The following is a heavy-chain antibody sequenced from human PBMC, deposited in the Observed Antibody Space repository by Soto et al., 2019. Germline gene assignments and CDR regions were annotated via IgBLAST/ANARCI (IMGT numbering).Heavy chain of an antibody. V-gene: IGHV1-58*01. Sequence: GASVKVSCKTSGFTFTTSAVQWVRQARGQRLEWIGWTVVGSDKTNYAQKFQERVTLTRDLSTRTAYMELSDLRSEDTAVYYCAADDIATMNWGQGTLVTVSS. J-gene: IGHJ4*02. CDR2: TVVGSDKT. D-gene: IGHD6-13*01. CDR3: AADDIATMN. CDR1: GFTFTTSA.